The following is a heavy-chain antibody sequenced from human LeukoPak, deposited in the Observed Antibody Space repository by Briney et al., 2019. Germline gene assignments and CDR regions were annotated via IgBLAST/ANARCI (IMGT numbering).Heavy chain of an antibody. D-gene: IGHD1-1*01. Sequence: DSVKLSCKASGYAFTNYGIAWVRQAPRQELVRIGWISAHNGSTNFAQKFQARVTMSTDTSTRSGYMVLRSLTFNDTVLYYCARWGVHRTTTFTFDLWGQGSLITVSS. V-gene: IGHV1-18*01. CDR1: GYAFTNYG. J-gene: IGHJ4*02. CDR3: ARWGVHRTTTFTFDL. CDR2: ISAHNGST.